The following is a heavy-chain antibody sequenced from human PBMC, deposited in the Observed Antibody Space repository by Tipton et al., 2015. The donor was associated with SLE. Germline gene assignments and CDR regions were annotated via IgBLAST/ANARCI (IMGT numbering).Heavy chain of an antibody. CDR3: ARRRFQSASDY. V-gene: IGHV4-34*01. D-gene: IGHD2-21*01. CDR1: GASFSGYY. Sequence: LRLSCAVYGASFSGYYWSWIRQPPGKGLEWIGEINHSGSTTNNPSLRSRVTMSVDTSKNHFSMKLSSVTAADTAVYYCARRRFQSASDYWGQGTLVSVSS. J-gene: IGHJ4*02. CDR2: INHSGST.